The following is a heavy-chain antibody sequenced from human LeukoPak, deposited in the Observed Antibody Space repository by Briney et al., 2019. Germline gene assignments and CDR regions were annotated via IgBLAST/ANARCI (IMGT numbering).Heavy chain of an antibody. J-gene: IGHJ4*02. CDR1: GFSFNNYA. D-gene: IGHD3-16*01. CDR2: ISYDGGDK. V-gene: IGHV3-30*18. Sequence: GGSLRLSCAASGFSFNNYAMYWVRQAPGKGLEWVALISYDGGDKYYAESMKGRITISRDNAENTLYLQMNNLRPDDTAFYFCVKEGVEYSYSYGDYWGQGILVTVSS. CDR3: VKEGVEYSYSYGDY.